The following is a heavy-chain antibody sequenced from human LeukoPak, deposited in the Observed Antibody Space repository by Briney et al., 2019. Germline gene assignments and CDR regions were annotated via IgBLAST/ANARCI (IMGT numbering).Heavy chain of an antibody. D-gene: IGHD2-2*02. Sequence: SETLSLTCAVYGGSFSGYYWSWIRQPPGKGLEWIGEINHSGSTNYNPSLKSRVTISADTSKNQLSLKLSSVTAADTAVYYCARHPGSHCSTATCYTGGVFDYWGQGTLVTVSS. CDR3: ARHPGSHCSTATCYTGGVFDY. J-gene: IGHJ4*02. CDR1: GGSFSGYY. V-gene: IGHV4-34*01. CDR2: INHSGST.